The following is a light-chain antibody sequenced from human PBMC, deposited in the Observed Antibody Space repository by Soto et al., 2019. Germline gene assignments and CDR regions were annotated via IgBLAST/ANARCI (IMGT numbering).Light chain of an antibody. CDR3: SSYTSSSTV. V-gene: IGLV2-14*01. Sequence: QSALTQPASVSGSPGQSITISCTGISSDVGGYNYVSWYQQHPGKAPKLMIYDVTNRPSGVSNRFSGSKSGNTAPLTISGLQAEDEADYYCSSYTSSSTVFGGGTKVTVL. CDR2: DVT. CDR1: SSDVGGYNY. J-gene: IGLJ2*01.